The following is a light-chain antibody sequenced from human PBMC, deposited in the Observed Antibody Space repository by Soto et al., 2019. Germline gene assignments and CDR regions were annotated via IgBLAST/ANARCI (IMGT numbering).Light chain of an antibody. CDR3: QSYDSSLSGSGG. V-gene: IGLV1-40*01. CDR1: YSNIGAGYE. J-gene: IGLJ2*01. Sequence: QSVLTQPPSVSGAPGQRVTISCTGSYSNIGAGYEVHWYQQIPGTAPKLLISGHNNRPSGVPDRFFGSKSGTSASLTIIGLQAEDEADYYCQSYDSSLSGSGGVGGGTKVTGL. CDR2: GHN.